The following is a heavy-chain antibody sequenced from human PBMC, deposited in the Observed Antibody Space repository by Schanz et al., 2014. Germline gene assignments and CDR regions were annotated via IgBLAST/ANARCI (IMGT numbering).Heavy chain of an antibody. CDR3: ARDRRNADLDY. D-gene: IGHD1-1*01. V-gene: IGHV3-15*01. CDR1: GFTFSSYS. Sequence: EVQLVESGGGLVQPGGSLRLSCTASGFTFSSYSMNWVRQAPGKGLEWLGRIKSKTDGETTDYAAPVKGRFSISRDDSQSTLYLQMNSLRAEDTALYYCARDRRNADLDYWGQGTLVTVSS. CDR2: IKSKTDGETT. J-gene: IGHJ4*02.